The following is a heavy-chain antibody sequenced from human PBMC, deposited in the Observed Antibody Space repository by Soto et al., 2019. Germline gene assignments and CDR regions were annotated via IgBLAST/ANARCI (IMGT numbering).Heavy chain of an antibody. CDR1: GYTFTGYY. CDR3: ARGDSGYWLYYFDY. CDR2: INPNSGGT. Sequence: QVQLVQSGAEVKKPGASVKVSCKASGYTFTGYYMHWVRQAPGQGLEWMGWINPNSGGTNYAQTFQGRVTMTRDTSISTAYMELSRLRSDDTAVYYCARGDSGYWLYYFDYWGQGTLVTVSS. J-gene: IGHJ4*02. V-gene: IGHV1-2*02. D-gene: IGHD3-22*01.